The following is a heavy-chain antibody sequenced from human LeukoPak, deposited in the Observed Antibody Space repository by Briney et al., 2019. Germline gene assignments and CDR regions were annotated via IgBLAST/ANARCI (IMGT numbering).Heavy chain of an antibody. Sequence: SETLSLTCTVSGGSISSSSYYWGWIRQPPGKGLEWIGSIYYSGSTYYNPSLRSRVTISVDTSKNQFSLKLSSVTAADTAVYYCARRRYYDSSGCFDYWGQGTLVTVSS. D-gene: IGHD3-22*01. J-gene: IGHJ4*02. CDR3: ARRRYYDSSGCFDY. CDR1: GGSISSSSYY. CDR2: IYYSGST. V-gene: IGHV4-39*01.